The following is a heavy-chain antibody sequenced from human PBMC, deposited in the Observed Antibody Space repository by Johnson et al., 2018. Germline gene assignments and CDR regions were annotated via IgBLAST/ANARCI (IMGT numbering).Heavy chain of an antibody. V-gene: IGHV3-21*01. CDR1: GFIFSGYK. D-gene: IGHD2-8*01. CDR3: AKDLKDKYCTITTFSSYYYHGLDV. J-gene: IGHJ6*02. Sequence: VQLVQSGGGLVKPGGSLRLSCVASGFIFSGYKMDWVRQAPGQGLEWVSSISGRGTEVLYTDAVKGRFSISSDNADNSLFLQMNSLRVEDTDVYYCAKDLKDKYCTITTFSSYYYHGLDVWGQGTPVTVSS. CDR2: ISGRGTEV.